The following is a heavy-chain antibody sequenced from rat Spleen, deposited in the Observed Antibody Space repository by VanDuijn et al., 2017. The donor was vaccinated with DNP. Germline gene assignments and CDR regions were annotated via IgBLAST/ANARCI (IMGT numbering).Heavy chain of an antibody. V-gene: IGHV5-25*01. D-gene: IGHD1-1*01. CDR2: ISTSDSRT. Sequence: EVQLVESGGGLVXXXRSXXLSCAAXXLTXXXYYXXXVRQSPKKGREWVATISTSDSRTYYPDSVKGRFTISRDNAKSNLYLQMNSLKSEDTATYYCASTVVTLFDYWGQGVMVTVSS. CDR1: XLTXXXYY. J-gene: IGHJ2*01. CDR3: ASTVVTLFDY.